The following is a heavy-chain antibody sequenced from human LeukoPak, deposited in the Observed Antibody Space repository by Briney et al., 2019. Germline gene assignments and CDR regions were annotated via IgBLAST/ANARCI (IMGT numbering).Heavy chain of an antibody. CDR3: ASSQWLASYYYYGMDV. V-gene: IGHV4-4*07. J-gene: IGHJ6*02. CDR1: GGSISSYY. CDR2: IYTSGST. Sequence: SETLSLTCTVSGGSISSYYWSRIRQPAGKGLEWIGRIYTSGSTNYNPSLKSRVTMSVDTSKNQFSLKLSSVTAADTAVYYCASSQWLASYYYYGMDVWGQGTTVTVSS. D-gene: IGHD5-12*01.